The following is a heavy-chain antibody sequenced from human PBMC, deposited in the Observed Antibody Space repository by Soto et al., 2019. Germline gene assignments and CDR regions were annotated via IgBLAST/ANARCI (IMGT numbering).Heavy chain of an antibody. CDR1: GFTFSNAW. J-gene: IGHJ3*02. V-gene: IGHV3-15*01. D-gene: IGHD3-10*01. Sequence: ESGGGLVKPGGSLRLSFAASGFTFSNAWMSWVRQAPGKGLEWVGRIKSKTDGGTTDYAAPVKGRFTISRDDSKNTLYLQMNSLKTEDTAVYYCTTSEITMVRGVIIANDAFDIWGQGTMVTVSS. CDR2: IKSKTDGGTT. CDR3: TTSEITMVRGVIIANDAFDI.